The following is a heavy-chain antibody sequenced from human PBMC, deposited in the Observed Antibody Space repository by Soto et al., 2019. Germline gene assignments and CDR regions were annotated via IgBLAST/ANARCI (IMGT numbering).Heavy chain of an antibody. Sequence: GGSLRLSCAASGFIFNTYAMSWVRQAPGKGLAWVSAISGGGGTTYYADSVKGRFTISRDNSKNTLYLQMNSLRPEDTAVYYCARVLTFANPWSRNFRGLTSDPYHAFDMWGQGTMVTVSS. J-gene: IGHJ3*02. CDR2: ISGGGGTT. CDR3: ARVLTFANPWSRNFRGLTSDPYHAFDM. V-gene: IGHV3-23*01. D-gene: IGHD3-10*01. CDR1: GFIFNTYA.